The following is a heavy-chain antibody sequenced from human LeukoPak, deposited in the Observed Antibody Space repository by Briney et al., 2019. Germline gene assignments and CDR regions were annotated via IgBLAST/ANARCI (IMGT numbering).Heavy chain of an antibody. V-gene: IGHV4-59*08. Sequence: SETLSLTCNVSGDSLTSHFWSWIRQTPGKGLEWIGHVFHSGTTNYSPSLKSRVTISLDTSKKQFYLRLASVTAADTAVYYCARRMATATDAFDIWGRGTMVSVSS. CDR2: VFHSGTT. J-gene: IGHJ3*02. CDR3: ARRMATATDAFDI. D-gene: IGHD5-18*01. CDR1: GDSLTSHF.